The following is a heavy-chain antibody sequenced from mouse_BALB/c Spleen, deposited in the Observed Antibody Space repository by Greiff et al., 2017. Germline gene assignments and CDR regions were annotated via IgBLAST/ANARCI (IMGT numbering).Heavy chain of an antibody. CDR1: GFTFSSFG. Sequence: EVKLMESGGGLLQPGGSRKLSCAASGFTFSSFGMHWVRQAPEKGLEWVAYISSGSSTIYYADTVKGRFTISRDNPKNTLFLQMTSLRSEDTAMYYCARSKAKGDYYAMDYWGQGTSVTVSS. CDR2: ISSGSSTI. D-gene: IGHD2-5*01. J-gene: IGHJ4*01. CDR3: ARSKAKGDYYAMDY. V-gene: IGHV5-17*02.